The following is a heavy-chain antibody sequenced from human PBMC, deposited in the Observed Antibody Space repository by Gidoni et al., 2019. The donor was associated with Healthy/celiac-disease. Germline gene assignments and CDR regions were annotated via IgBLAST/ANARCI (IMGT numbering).Heavy chain of an antibody. V-gene: IGHV4-39*01. D-gene: IGHD6-19*01. CDR2: IYYSGST. Sequence: QLQLQESGPGLVKPSETLSLTCTVSGGSISSSSYYWGWIRQPPGKGLEWIGSIYYSGSTYYNPSLKGRGTISVDTSKNQFSLKRSSVTAADTAVYYCWNSGGGRFDYWGQGTLVTVSS. CDR1: GGSISSSSYY. CDR3: WNSGGGRFDY. J-gene: IGHJ4*02.